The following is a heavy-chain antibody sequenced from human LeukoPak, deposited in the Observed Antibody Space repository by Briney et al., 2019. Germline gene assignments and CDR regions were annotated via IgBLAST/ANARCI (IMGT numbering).Heavy chain of an antibody. CDR2: INPSGGST. CDR3: ARVGGGIIAVAGPSDY. Sequence: ASVKVSCKASGYTFTSYYMHWVRQAPGQGLEWMGIINPSGGSTSYAQKFQGRVTMTRDMSTSTVYMELSSLRSEDTAVYYCARVGGGIIAVAGPSDYWGQGTLVTVSS. J-gene: IGHJ4*02. V-gene: IGHV1-46*01. CDR1: GYTFTSYY. D-gene: IGHD6-19*01.